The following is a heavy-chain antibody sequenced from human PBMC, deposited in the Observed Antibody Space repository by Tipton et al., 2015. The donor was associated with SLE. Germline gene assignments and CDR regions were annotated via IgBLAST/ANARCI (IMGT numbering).Heavy chain of an antibody. CDR2: IKQDGSEK. D-gene: IGHD1-26*01. Sequence: SLRLSCAASGFTFSSYWMSWVRQAPGKGLEWVANIKQDGSEKYYVDSVKGRFTISRDNAKNSLYLQMSSLRAEDTAVYYCARAAYSGSYFDYWGQGTLVTVSS. CDR3: ARAAYSGSYFDY. CDR1: GFTFSSYW. J-gene: IGHJ4*02. V-gene: IGHV3-7*04.